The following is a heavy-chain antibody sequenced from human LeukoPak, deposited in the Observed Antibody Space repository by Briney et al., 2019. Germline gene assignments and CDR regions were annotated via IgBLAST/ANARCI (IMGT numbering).Heavy chain of an antibody. J-gene: IGHJ4*02. CDR2: INHSGIT. V-gene: IGHV4-34*01. CDR1: GGSFSGYY. Sequence: KASETLSLTCAVYGGSFSGYYWSWIRQPPGKGLEWIGEINHSGITNYNPSLKSRATMSLDTSKSQLSLKLSSVTAADTALYYCARGVVGVIEVRVYYVDYWGQGTLVTVSS. D-gene: IGHD3-3*01. CDR3: ARGVVGVIEVRVYYVDY.